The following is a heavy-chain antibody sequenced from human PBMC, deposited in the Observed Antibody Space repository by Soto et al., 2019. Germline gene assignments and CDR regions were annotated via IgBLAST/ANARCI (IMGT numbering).Heavy chain of an antibody. CDR3: AKTPYCTNGVCYATVDY. J-gene: IGHJ4*02. CDR1: GFTFSSYA. CDR2: ISGSGGST. D-gene: IGHD2-8*01. Sequence: GGSLRLSCAASGFTFSSYAMSWVRQAPGKGLEWVSAISGSGGSTYYADSVKGRFTISRDNSKNTLYLQMNSLRAEDTAVYYWAKTPYCTNGVCYATVDYWGQGTLVTVSS. V-gene: IGHV3-23*01.